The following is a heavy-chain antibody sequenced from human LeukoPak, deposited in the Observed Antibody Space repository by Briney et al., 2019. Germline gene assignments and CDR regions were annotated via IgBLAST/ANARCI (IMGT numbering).Heavy chain of an antibody. CDR1: GFTFSSYA. D-gene: IGHD2-15*01. J-gene: IGHJ4*02. Sequence: GGSLRLSCAASGFTFSSYATHWVRQAPGKGLEWVAVISYDGSSKYYADSVKGRFTISRDNSKNTLYLQMNSLRAEDTAVYYCARDHGYCSGGSCYNFDYWGQGTLVTVSS. CDR2: ISYDGSSK. CDR3: ARDHGYCSGGSCYNFDY. V-gene: IGHV3-30-3*01.